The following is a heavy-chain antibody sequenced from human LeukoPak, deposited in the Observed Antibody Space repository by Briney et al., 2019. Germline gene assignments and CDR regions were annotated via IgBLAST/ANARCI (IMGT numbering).Heavy chain of an antibody. CDR3: ARHTIFGVVIYNWFDP. CDR1: GYSISSGYY. D-gene: IGHD3-3*01. J-gene: IGHJ5*02. V-gene: IGHV4-38-2*01. CDR2: IYHSGST. Sequence: PSETLSLTCAVSGYSISSGYYWGWIRQPPGKGLEWIGSIYHSGSTYYNPSLKSRVTISVDTSKNQFSLKLSPVTAADTAVYYCARHTIFGVVIYNWFDPWGQGTLVTVSS.